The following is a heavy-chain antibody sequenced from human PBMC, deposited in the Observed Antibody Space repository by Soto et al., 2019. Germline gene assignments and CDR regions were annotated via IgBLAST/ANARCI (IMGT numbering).Heavy chain of an antibody. V-gene: IGHV3-23*01. CDR2: ISGSGGST. Sequence: GGSLILSCAASGFTFISYAMSWVRQAPGKGLEWVSAISGSGGSTYYADSVKGRFTISRDNSKNTLYLQMNSLRAEDTAVYYCAKGLTYYDILTGYYGPFDYWGQGTLVSVS. J-gene: IGHJ4*02. D-gene: IGHD3-9*01. CDR1: GFTFISYA. CDR3: AKGLTYYDILTGYYGPFDY.